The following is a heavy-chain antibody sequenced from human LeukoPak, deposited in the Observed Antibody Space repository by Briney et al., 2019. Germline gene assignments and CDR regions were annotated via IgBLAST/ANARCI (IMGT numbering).Heavy chain of an antibody. V-gene: IGHV3-7*01. D-gene: IGHD5-18*01. CDR1: GFTFSSHW. CDR2: IKQDGSEK. CDR3: ARAGTAMVKSRFDY. Sequence: GGSLRLSCAASGFTFSSHWMSWVRQAPGKGLEWVANIKQDGSEKYYVDSVKGRFTISRDNAKNSLYLQMNSLRAEDTAVYYCARAGTAMVKSRFDYWGQGTLVTVSS. J-gene: IGHJ4*02.